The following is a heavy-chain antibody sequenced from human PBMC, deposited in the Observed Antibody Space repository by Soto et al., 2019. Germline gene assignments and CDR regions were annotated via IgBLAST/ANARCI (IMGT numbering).Heavy chain of an antibody. V-gene: IGHV3-73*02. CDR3: TTERDY. Sequence: EVQLVESGGGLVQIRGSLKLSCATSGLNFSGSAMHWARQASGKGLEWVGRIRSRPHNYATTYAASVEGRFTISRDDSKNTVYLQMNGLKTDDTAMYYCTTERDYWGRGTLVTVSS. CDR2: IRSRPHNYAT. CDR1: GLNFSGSA. J-gene: IGHJ4*02.